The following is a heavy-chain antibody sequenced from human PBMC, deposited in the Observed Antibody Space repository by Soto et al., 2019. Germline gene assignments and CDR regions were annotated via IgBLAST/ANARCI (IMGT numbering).Heavy chain of an antibody. CDR2: IIPFFGTS. D-gene: IGHD1-26*01. J-gene: IGHJ6*02. V-gene: IGHV1-69*01. CDR3: ERVGQITNYGMAV. CDR1: GGTFSSYP. Sequence: QVQLVQSGAEVKKPGSSVKVSCEASGGTFSSYPINWVRQAPGQGLAWMGGIIPFFGTSNYAQKFQGRVTITADDSTSTAYRELRSLRSEDTAVYYCERVGQITNYGMAVWGQGTTVTVSS.